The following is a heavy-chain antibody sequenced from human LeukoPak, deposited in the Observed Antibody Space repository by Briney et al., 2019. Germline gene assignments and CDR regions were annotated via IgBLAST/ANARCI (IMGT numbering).Heavy chain of an antibody. V-gene: IGHV1-18*01. J-gene: IGHJ4*02. Sequence: ASVKVSCKASGYTFTTYGISWVRQAPGQGLEWMGWISAYNGNTNYAQKFQGRLTMTTDTSTRTAYMDLRSLRSDDTAIYYCARGIAVAVVNDYWGQGTLVTVFS. CDR3: ARGIAVAVVNDY. CDR2: ISAYNGNT. D-gene: IGHD6-19*01. CDR1: GYTFTTYG.